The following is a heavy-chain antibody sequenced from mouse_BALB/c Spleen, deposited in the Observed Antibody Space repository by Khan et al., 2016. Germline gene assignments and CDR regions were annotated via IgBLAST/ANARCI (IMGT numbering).Heavy chain of an antibody. CDR2: ISTYSGNT. CDR1: GYTFTDYA. CDR3: ARWGLRWYFDV. V-gene: IGHV1S137*01. J-gene: IGHJ1*01. Sequence: VQLQESGPELVRPGVSVKISCKGSGYTFTDYAMHWVKQSHGKSLEWIGVISTYSGNTNYNQKFKGKATMTVDKSSSTAYMELARMTAEDSAIYYWARWGLRWYFDVWGAGTTVTVSS. D-gene: IGHD2-2*01.